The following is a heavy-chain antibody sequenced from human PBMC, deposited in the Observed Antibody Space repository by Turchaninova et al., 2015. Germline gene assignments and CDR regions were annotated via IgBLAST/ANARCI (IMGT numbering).Heavy chain of an antibody. V-gene: IGHV3-21*02. Sequence: EVQLVESGGGLVKPGGSLRLSCAASGFTFSPYTLGWVSRAHGQGLEWVSAMLSKGQMLHTDSLKDRFTIARDNAKASLYLQMNDLGVGDTAIYYCARRVDGYFDFWGRGTLVTVSS. CDR3: ARRVDGYFDF. CDR1: GFTFSPYT. D-gene: IGHD5/OR15-5a*01. CDR2: MLSKGQM. J-gene: IGHJ2*01.